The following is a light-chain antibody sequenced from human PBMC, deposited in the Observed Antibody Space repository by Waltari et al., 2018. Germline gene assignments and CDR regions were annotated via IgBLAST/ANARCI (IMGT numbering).Light chain of an antibody. V-gene: IGLV2-14*03. CDR3: SSYTGSSTLVV. J-gene: IGLJ2*01. CDR1: SSDVGGYNY. Sequence: QSALTQPASVSGSPGQSITISCTGTSSDVGGYNYVPWYQQHPGKAPKLMIYDVRYRPSGVSSRFSGSKYGNTASLIISGLQAEDEADYYCSSYTGSSTLVVFGGGTKLTVL. CDR2: DVR.